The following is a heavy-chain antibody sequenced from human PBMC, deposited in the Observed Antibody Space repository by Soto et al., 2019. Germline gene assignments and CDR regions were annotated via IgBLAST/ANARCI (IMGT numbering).Heavy chain of an antibody. CDR2: IYHSGST. Sequence: QVQLQESGPGLVKPSGTLSLTCAVSSGSISSSNWWSWVRQPPGKGLEWIGEIYHSGSTNYNPSLKSRVTISVDKSKNQFSLKLSSVTAADTAVYYCVGSSGGRYYYYYYMDVWGKGTTVTVSS. CDR1: SGSISSSNW. J-gene: IGHJ6*03. V-gene: IGHV4-4*02. CDR3: VGSSGGRYYYYYYMDV. D-gene: IGHD2-15*01.